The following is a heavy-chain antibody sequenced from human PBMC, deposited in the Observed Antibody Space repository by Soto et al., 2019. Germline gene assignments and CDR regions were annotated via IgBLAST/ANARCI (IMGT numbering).Heavy chain of an antibody. V-gene: IGHV3-23*01. D-gene: IGHD6-6*01. CDR1: GFTFSSYV. J-gene: IGHJ4*02. CDR2: ISGGGSNT. Sequence: EVQLLESGGGSVQRGGSLRLSCAASGFTFSSYVMSWVRQAPGKGLGGVAGISGGGSNTFYADSVKGRFTISRDNSKNTLLLQINNLRDEDTAIYYCAKDSNKYSSSLRGRYFDYWGQGILVTVSS. CDR3: AKDSNKYSSSLRGRYFDY.